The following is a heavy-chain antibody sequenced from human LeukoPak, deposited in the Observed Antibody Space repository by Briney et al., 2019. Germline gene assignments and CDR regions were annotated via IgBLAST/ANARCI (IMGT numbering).Heavy chain of an antibody. J-gene: IGHJ4*02. CDR1: GFTFDDYA. D-gene: IGHD3-16*01. Sequence: GGSLRLSCAASGFTFDDYAMHWVRQAPGKGLEWVSGISWNSGSIYYADSVKGRFTISRDNAKNSLYLQINSLRAEDTALYYCAREFGMGVILDWGQGTLVTVSS. CDR3: AREFGMGVILD. CDR2: ISWNSGSI. V-gene: IGHV3-9*01.